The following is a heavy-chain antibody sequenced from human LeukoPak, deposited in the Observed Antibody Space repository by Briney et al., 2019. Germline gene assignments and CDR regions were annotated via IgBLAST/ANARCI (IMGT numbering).Heavy chain of an antibody. J-gene: IGHJ4*02. Sequence: SVKVSCKASGGTFSSYAISWVRQAPGQGLEWMGRIIPIFGTANYAQKFQGRVTITTDESTSTAYLELSSLRSEDTDVYYCARTTVTNDFDYWGQGTLVTVSS. CDR3: ARTTVTNDFDY. V-gene: IGHV1-69*05. D-gene: IGHD4-17*01. CDR2: IIPIFGTA. CDR1: GGTFSSYA.